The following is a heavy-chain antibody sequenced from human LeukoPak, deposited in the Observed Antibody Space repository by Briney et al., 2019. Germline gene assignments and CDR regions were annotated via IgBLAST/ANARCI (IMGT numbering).Heavy chain of an antibody. Sequence: GGSLRLSCAASGFTVSSNYMSWVRQAPGKGLEWVSVIYSGGSTYYADSVKGRFTISRDHSKNTLYLQMNSLRAEDTAVYYCARGGVTMIVPVQWGQGTLVTVSS. J-gene: IGHJ4*02. CDR2: IYSGGST. CDR1: GFTVSSNY. CDR3: ARGGVTMIVPVQ. D-gene: IGHD3-22*01. V-gene: IGHV3-66*01.